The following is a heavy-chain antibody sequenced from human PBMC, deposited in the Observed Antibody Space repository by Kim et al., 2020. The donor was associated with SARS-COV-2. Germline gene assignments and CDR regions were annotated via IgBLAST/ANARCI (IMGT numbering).Heavy chain of an antibody. D-gene: IGHD6-19*01. J-gene: IGHJ4*02. CDR3: AKDVGFQGSGWVGSY. CDR1: GFTFSSYA. Sequence: GGSLRLSCAASGFTFSSYAMSWVRQAPGKGLEWVSAISGSGGSTYYADSVKGRFTISRDNSKNTLYLQMNSLRAEDTAVYYCAKDVGFQGSGWVGSYWGQGTLVTVCS. V-gene: IGHV3-23*01. CDR2: ISGSGGST.